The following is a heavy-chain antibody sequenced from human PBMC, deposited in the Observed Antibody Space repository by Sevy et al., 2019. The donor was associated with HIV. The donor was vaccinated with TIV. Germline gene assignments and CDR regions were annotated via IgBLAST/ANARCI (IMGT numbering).Heavy chain of an antibody. CDR1: GFTFSTYG. V-gene: IGHV3-15*07. CDR3: TTDPYYDDSTGFQPYFDY. D-gene: IGHD3-22*01. CDR2: IKSKTDGGTT. Sequence: GESLKISCAASGFTFSTYGMHWVRQAPGKGLEWVGRIKSKTDGGTTDYAAPVKGRFTISRDDSKNTLYLQMNSLKTEDTAVYYCTTDPYYDDSTGFQPYFDYWGQGTLVTVSS. J-gene: IGHJ4*02.